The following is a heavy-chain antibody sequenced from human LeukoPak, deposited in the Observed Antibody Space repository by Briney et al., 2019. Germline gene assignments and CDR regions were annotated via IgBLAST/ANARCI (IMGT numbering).Heavy chain of an antibody. CDR1: GFSISSYY. CDR3: ARAALVGATLFD. D-gene: IGHD1-26*01. Sequence: SETLSLTCTASGFSISSYYWSWLRQAPGKGLEWIWYIYYSGSTNYNASLKSRVTISVDTSKNQFSLMLSSVTAADTAVYYCARAALVGATLFDWGQGTLVTVSS. CDR2: IYYSGST. V-gene: IGHV4-59*01. J-gene: IGHJ4*02.